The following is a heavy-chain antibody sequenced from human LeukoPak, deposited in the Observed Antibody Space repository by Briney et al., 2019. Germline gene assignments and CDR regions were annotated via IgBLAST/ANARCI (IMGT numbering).Heavy chain of an antibody. Sequence: GGSLRLSCAASGFTFSGYSMNWVRQAPGKGLEWVSSISSSSSYIYYADSVKGRFTISRDNAKNSLYLQMNSLRAEDTAVYYCARKGENGDYFDYWGQGTLVTVSS. CDR1: GFTFSGYS. V-gene: IGHV3-21*01. D-gene: IGHD4-17*01. CDR3: ARKGENGDYFDY. CDR2: ISSSSSYI. J-gene: IGHJ4*02.